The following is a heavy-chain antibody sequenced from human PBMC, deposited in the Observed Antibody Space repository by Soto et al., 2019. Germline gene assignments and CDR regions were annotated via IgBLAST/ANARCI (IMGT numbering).Heavy chain of an antibody. J-gene: IGHJ5*02. D-gene: IGHD5-12*01. V-gene: IGHV2-70*11. CDR2: IDWDDDK. CDR1: GFSLSTSGMC. Sequence: GSGPTLVNPKQTLTLTCTFSGFSLSTSGMCVSWIRQPPGKALEWLARIDWDDDKYYSTSLKTRLTISKDTSKNQVVLTMTNMDPVDTATYYCARSDIVAMTNWFDPWGQGTLVTVSS. CDR3: ARSDIVAMTNWFDP.